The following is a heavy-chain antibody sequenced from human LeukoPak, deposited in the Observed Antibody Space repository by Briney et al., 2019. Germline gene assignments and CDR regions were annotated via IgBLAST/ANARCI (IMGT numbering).Heavy chain of an antibody. CDR3: TTVQQWLAQALGY. CDR2: IKKKSDGGTT. J-gene: IGHJ4*02. D-gene: IGHD6-19*01. V-gene: IGHV3-15*01. CDR1: GFTVSGNY. Sequence: GGSLRLSCAAAGFTVSGNYMTWVRQAPGKGLEWVGHIKKKSDGGTTDYAAPVKGRFTISRDDSKDTLYLQMNSLKTEDTGVYYCTTVQQWLAQALGYWGQGTLVTVSS.